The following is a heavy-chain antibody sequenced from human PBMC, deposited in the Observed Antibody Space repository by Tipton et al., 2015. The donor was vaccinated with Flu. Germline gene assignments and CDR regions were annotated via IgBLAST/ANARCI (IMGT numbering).Heavy chain of an antibody. Sequence: QLVQSGAEVKKPGASVRISCTASGYTFTNYNMHWVRQAPGQGPEWMGIIYPSGGGTTYAQKFQGGVTLTRDKSTSTVYMELSSLRSEDTAFYYCARDRGFGAYTLDYWGQGTLVTVSS. V-gene: IGHV1-46*01. J-gene: IGHJ4*02. CDR1: GYTFTNYN. CDR2: IYPSGGGT. CDR3: ARDRGFGAYTLDY. D-gene: IGHD3-10*01.